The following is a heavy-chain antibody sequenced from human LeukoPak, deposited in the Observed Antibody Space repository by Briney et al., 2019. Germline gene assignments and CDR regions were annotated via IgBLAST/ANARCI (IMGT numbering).Heavy chain of an antibody. CDR1: GASISSYY. D-gene: IGHD6-13*01. Sequence: SETLSLTCTVSGASISSYYWNWIRQSPGRGLEWIGYIDYSGTTRDNPSLKSRVTISVDTSKNQFSLRLSSATAADTAVYYCARVTGYVMEDYFDYWGQGTLVTVSS. J-gene: IGHJ4*02. CDR3: ARVTGYVMEDYFDY. CDR2: IDYSGTT. V-gene: IGHV4-59*01.